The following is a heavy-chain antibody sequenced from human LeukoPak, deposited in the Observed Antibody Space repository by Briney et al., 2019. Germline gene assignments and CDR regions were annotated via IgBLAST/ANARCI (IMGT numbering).Heavy chain of an antibody. CDR3: ARDGGWSGYYRNWFDP. J-gene: IGHJ5*02. V-gene: IGHV1-69*05. CDR2: IIPIFGTA. D-gene: IGHD3-3*01. Sequence: GASVKVSCKASGGTFSSYAISWVRQAPGQGLEWMGGIIPIFGTANYAQKFQGRVTITTDESTSTAYMELSSLRSEDTAAYYCARDGGWSGYYRNWFDPWGQGTLVTVSS. CDR1: GGTFSSYA.